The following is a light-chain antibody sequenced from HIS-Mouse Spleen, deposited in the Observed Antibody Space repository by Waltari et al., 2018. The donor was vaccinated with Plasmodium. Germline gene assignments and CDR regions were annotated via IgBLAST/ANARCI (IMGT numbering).Light chain of an antibody. CDR3: QAWDSSTVV. Sequence: SYELTQPPSVSVSPGQTASITCSGDKLGDKYACWYQQKPGQSPVLVIYQDSKRPSGIPCRFSGSNSRNTATLTISGTQAMDEADYYCQAWDSSTVVFGGGTKLTVL. J-gene: IGLJ2*01. CDR2: QDS. V-gene: IGLV3-1*01. CDR1: KLGDKY.